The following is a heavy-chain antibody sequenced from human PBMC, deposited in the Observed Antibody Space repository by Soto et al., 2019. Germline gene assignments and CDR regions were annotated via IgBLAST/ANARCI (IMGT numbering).Heavy chain of an antibody. J-gene: IGHJ4*02. D-gene: IGHD4-17*01. Sequence: QVQLVQSGAEVKKPGSSVKVSCKSSGYTLTNFGISWVRKAPVQGLEWMGWISAYNCNTNDAQNFQGRVTMTTAAAPSTAYMELRSLRSDDTSVYYCARGGTTIDYWCQGTLVTGSS. CDR1: GYTLTNFG. CDR3: ARGGTTIDY. V-gene: IGHV1-18*01. CDR2: ISAYNCNT.